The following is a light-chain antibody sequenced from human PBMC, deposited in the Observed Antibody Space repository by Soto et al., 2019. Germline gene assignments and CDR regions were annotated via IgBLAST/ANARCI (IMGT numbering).Light chain of an antibody. CDR3: QQHTT. J-gene: IGKJ1*01. V-gene: IGKV1-5*03. Sequence: DILMTQSPSALSASVGDRVTLTCRGSQGISSWLAWYQQKPGKAPRLLIYKASSLASGVPSRFSGSGSGTEFTLTISSLQPEDVATYHCQQHTTFGQGTKVEI. CDR1: QGISSW. CDR2: KAS.